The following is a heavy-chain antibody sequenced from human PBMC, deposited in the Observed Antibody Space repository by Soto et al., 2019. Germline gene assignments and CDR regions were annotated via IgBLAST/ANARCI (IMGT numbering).Heavy chain of an antibody. J-gene: IGHJ5*02. D-gene: IGHD1-1*01. CDR2: IYHTEST. Sequence: QVQLQESGPGLVKPSGTLSLTCGVSVSGGAMSSNNWWSWVRQSPGKGPEWIGEIYHTESTHYNPSLKSRLTILIDKSKNQFSLKLRSVTAAATAVYYCARRSRSWFDAGGPGTLVTVSS. CDR3: ARRSRSWFDA. V-gene: IGHV4-4*02. CDR1: GGAMSSNNW.